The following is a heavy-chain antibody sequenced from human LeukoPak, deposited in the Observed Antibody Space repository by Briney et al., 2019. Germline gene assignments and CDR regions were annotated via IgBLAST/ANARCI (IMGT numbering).Heavy chain of an antibody. D-gene: IGHD6-6*01. CDR2: INPSGGST. Sequence: ASVKVSCKASGYTFTGYYMHWVRQAPGQGLEWMGIINPSGGSTSYAQKFQSRVTMTRDMSTSTVYMELSSLRSEDTAVYYCARDRASGYSSSSGLDYWGQGTLVTVSS. J-gene: IGHJ4*02. CDR1: GYTFTGYY. V-gene: IGHV1-46*01. CDR3: ARDRASGYSSSSGLDY.